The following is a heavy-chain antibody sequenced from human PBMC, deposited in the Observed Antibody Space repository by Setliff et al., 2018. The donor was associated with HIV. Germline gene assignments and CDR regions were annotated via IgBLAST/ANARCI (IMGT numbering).Heavy chain of an antibody. CDR3: ARGDYPLSTVATIKGVVWFDP. J-gene: IGHJ5*02. D-gene: IGHD5-12*01. CDR2: IYNSGST. V-gene: IGHV4-59*11. Sequence: SETLSLTCSVSGGSISSHHWSWIRQPPGKGLEWIGSIYNSGSTNYNPSLTSRVTISVDTSKHQFSLKLSSVTAADTAVYYCARGDYPLSTVATIKGVVWFDPWGQGTLVNVSS. CDR1: GGSISSHH.